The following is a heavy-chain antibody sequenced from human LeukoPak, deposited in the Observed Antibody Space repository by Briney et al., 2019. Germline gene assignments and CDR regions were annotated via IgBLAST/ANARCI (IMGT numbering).Heavy chain of an antibody. CDR1: GGSISSYY. D-gene: IGHD2-2*01. V-gene: IGHV4-4*07. Sequence: SETLSLTCTVSGGSISSYYWSWIRLPAGKGLEWIGRIYTSGSTNYNPSLKSRVTMSVDTSKNQFSLKLSSVTAADTAVYYCARDRNIVVVPAAMNYYYYMDVWGKGTTVTISS. CDR2: IYTSGST. J-gene: IGHJ6*03. CDR3: ARDRNIVVVPAAMNYYYYMDV.